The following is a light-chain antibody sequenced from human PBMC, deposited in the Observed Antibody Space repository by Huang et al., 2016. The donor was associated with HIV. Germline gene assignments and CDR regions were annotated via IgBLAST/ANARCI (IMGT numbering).Light chain of an antibody. CDR3: QQYNNWLALT. CDR2: DAS. CDR1: QSVSTN. J-gene: IGKJ4*01. Sequence: EIVMTQSPATLSASPGERATLSCMASQSVSTNLAWYQQKPGQAPRLLIYDASTRATGIPARFSGSGSGTDFTLTISSLQSEDFAVYYCQQYNNWLALTFGGGTKVEIK. V-gene: IGKV3D-15*01.